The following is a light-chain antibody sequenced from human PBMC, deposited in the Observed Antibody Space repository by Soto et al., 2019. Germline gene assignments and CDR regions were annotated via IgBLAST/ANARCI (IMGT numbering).Light chain of an antibody. CDR3: QQYGSSQWT. CDR2: GAS. J-gene: IGKJ1*01. Sequence: EIVLTQSPGTLSLSPGERATLSCRASQSVSSSYLAWYQQKPGQAPRLLIYGASSRATGIPDRFSGSGSGTDFTLTISRREPEDLAVYYCQQYGSSQWTFGQGTKVEIK. V-gene: IGKV3-20*01. CDR1: QSVSSSY.